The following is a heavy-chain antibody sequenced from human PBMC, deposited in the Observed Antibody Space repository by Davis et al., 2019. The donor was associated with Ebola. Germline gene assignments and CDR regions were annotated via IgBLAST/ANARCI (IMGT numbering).Heavy chain of an antibody. CDR1: GYTFTSHD. D-gene: IGHD3-22*01. J-gene: IGHJ5*02. CDR2: MNPNSGNT. Sequence: ASVKVSCKTSGYTFTSHDINWVRQAPGQRLEWMGWMNPNSGNTGYAQKFQGRVTMTRNTSISTAYMELSSLRSEDTAVYYCARVEYDSSGYPDLGFDPWGQGTLVTVSS. CDR3: ARVEYDSSGYPDLGFDP. V-gene: IGHV1-8*01.